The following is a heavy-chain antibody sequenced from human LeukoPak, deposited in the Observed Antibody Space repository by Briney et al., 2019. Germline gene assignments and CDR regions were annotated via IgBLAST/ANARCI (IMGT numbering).Heavy chain of an antibody. CDR1: GFTFSSYG. J-gene: IGHJ4*02. V-gene: IGHV3-23*01. CDR2: ISGSGGST. Sequence: PGGSLRLSCAASGFTFSSYGMSWVRQAPGKGLEWVSAISGSGGSTYYADSVKGRFTISRDNSKNTLYLQMNSLRAEDTAVYYCAKAHDVLRYFDWADFDYWGQGTLVTVSS. D-gene: IGHD3-9*01. CDR3: AKAHDVLRYFDWADFDY.